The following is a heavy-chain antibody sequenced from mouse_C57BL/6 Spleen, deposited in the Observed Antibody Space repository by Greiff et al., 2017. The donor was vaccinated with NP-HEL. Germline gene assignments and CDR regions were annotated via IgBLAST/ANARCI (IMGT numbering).Heavy chain of an antibody. CDR2: IDPSDSYT. J-gene: IGHJ2*01. V-gene: IGHV1-59*01. CDR3: AGSDGSSYDFDY. CDR1: GYTFTSYW. D-gene: IGHD1-1*01. Sequence: QVQLQQPGAELVRPGTSVKLSCKASGYTFTSYWMHWVKQRPGQGLEWIGVIDPSDSYTNYNQKFKGKATLTVDTSSSTAYMQLSSLTSEDSAVYYYAGSDGSSYDFDYWGQGTTLTVSS.